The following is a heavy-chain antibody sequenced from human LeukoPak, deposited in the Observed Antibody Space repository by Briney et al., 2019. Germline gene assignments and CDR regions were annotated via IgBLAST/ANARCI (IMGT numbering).Heavy chain of an antibody. D-gene: IGHD2-2*01. CDR3: AKDPGIFCSSTSCGIDY. CDR1: GFTFSNYA. V-gene: IGHV3-23*01. Sequence: GGSLRLSCAASGFTFSNYAMSWVRQAPGKGLEWVSGISGRGGSTNYADSVKGRFTISRDNSKNTLFLQMTSLRGEDTAVYYCAKDPGIFCSSTSCGIDYWGQGTLVTVSS. CDR2: ISGRGGST. J-gene: IGHJ4*02.